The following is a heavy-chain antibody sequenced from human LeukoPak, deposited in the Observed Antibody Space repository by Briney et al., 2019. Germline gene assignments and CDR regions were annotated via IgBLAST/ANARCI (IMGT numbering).Heavy chain of an antibody. CDR2: ISSSSDII. J-gene: IGHJ1*01. D-gene: IGHD6-19*01. Sequence: PGGSLRLSCEASGFTFSSYSMNWVRQAPGKGLEWVSHISSSSDIIYYADSVKGRFTISRDNAKNSLYLQMDSLRADDTAVYYCASGASGGWYAKYFQHWGQGTLVTVSS. V-gene: IGHV3-48*04. CDR1: GFTFSSYS. CDR3: ASGASGGWYAKYFQH.